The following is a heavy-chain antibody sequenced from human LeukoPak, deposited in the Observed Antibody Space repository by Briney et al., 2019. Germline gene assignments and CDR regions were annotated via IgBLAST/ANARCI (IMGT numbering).Heavy chain of an antibody. Sequence: SETLSLTCTVSGGSISSSSYYWGWIRQPPGKGLEWIGSNYYSGSTYYNPSLKSRVTISVDTSKNQFSLKLSSVTAADTAVYYCARKKGYGSGSYYFYFDYWGQGTLVTVSS. CDR1: GGSISSSSYY. J-gene: IGHJ4*02. D-gene: IGHD3-10*01. CDR3: ARKKGYGSGSYYFYFDY. V-gene: IGHV4-39*07. CDR2: NYYSGST.